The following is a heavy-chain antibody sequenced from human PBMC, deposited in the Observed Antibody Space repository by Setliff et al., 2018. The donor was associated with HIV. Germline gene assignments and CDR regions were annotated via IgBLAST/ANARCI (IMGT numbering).Heavy chain of an antibody. V-gene: IGHV3-23*01. D-gene: IGHD1-1*01. Sequence: GGSLRLSCAASGFTFSSYSMNWVRQAPGKGLEWVSAISSGAADYADSVKGRFTISRDNSRNTLYLQMNSLRAEDTALYFCARRGNLLEGRQLDSWGQGTLVTVSS. CDR3: ARRGNLLEGRQLDS. J-gene: IGHJ4*02. CDR1: GFTFSSYS. CDR2: ISSGAA.